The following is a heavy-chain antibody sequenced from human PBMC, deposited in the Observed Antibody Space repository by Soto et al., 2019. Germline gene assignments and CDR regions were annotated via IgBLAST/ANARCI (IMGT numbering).Heavy chain of an antibody. CDR3: TTDSYSSIRIVRFDY. CDR1: GFTFTNAW. V-gene: IGHV3-15*07. J-gene: IGHJ4*01. Sequence: GGSLRLSCAASGFTFTNAWINWVRQAPGKGLEWVGRIKSKTDGGTDYAEPVKGRFAISRDDSNNMVYLQMNSLITEDTAVYYCTTDSYSSIRIVRFDYWGHGTLVTVSS. CDR2: IKSKTDGGT. D-gene: IGHD2-2*01.